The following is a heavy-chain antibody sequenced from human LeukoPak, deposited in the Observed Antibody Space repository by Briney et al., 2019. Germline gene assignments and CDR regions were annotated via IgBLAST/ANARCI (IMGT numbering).Heavy chain of an antibody. Sequence: SETLSLTCTVSGGSISSGSYYWSWIRQPAGKGLEWIGYIYYSGSTNYNPSLKSRVTISVDTSKNQFSLKLSSVTAADTAVYYCARVSSGWDRTQFDYWGQGTLVTVSS. CDR1: GGSISSGSYY. CDR3: ARVSSGWDRTQFDY. CDR2: IYYSGST. V-gene: IGHV4-61*10. D-gene: IGHD6-19*01. J-gene: IGHJ4*02.